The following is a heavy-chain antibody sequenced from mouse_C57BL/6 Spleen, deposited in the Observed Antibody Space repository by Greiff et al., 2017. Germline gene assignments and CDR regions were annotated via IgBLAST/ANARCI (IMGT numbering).Heavy chain of an antibody. V-gene: IGHV5-16*01. J-gene: IGHJ2*01. CDR3: ARDRNWLCDD. Sequence: EVKLMESEGGLVQPGSSMKLSCTASGFTFSDYYMAWVRQVPEKGLEWVANINYDGSSTYYLDSLQSRFIISRDNAKNILYLQMSSLKSEDTATYYCARDRNWLCDDWGKGTTLTVSS. CDR1: GFTFSDYY. CDR2: INYDGSST. D-gene: IGHD4-1*01.